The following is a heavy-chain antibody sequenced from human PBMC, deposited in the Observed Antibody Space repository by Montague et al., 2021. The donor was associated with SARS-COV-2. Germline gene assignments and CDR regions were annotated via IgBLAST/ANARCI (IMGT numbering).Heavy chain of an antibody. CDR2: IHGRGDGT. CDR1: GFTFSSHG. Sequence: SLRLSCSASGFTFSSHGMYWVRQPPGKGLEWVSEIHGRGDGTYYADSVKGRFTISRDNSKNTLYLQMNSLRVEDTAVYYCARDQNHGMDVWGQGTTVIVPS. J-gene: IGHJ6*02. V-gene: IGHV3-23*01. CDR3: ARDQNHGMDV. D-gene: IGHD1-14*01.